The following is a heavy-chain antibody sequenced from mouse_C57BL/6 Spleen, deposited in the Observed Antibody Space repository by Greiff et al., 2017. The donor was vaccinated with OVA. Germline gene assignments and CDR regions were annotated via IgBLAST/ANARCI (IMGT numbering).Heavy chain of an antibody. D-gene: IGHD3-2*01. J-gene: IGHJ2*01. V-gene: IGHV1-7*01. CDR1: GYTFTSYW. Sequence: QVQLQQSGAELAKPGASVKLSCKASGYTFTSYWMHWVKQRPGQGLEWIGYINPSSGYTKYNQKFKDKAILTADKSSSTAYMQLSSLTYEDSAVYYCARETALTFDYWGQGTTLTVSS. CDR2: INPSSGYT. CDR3: ARETALTFDY.